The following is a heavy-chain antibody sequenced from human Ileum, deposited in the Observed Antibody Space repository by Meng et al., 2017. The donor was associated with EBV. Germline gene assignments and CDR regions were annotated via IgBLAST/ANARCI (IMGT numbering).Heavy chain of an antibody. J-gene: IGHJ4*02. CDR2: IQHSGST. CDR3: ARAHPVVYFFDY. CDR1: VGSVTSGGHS. V-gene: IGHV4-30-2*01. D-gene: IGHD4-23*01. Sequence: QRQLQTSALLLLSPPTTFSLPCAGAVGSVTSGGHSWSWIRQPPGKGLEWIGDIQHSGSTYYNPSLKSRVTISVDRSRNQFSLKLSSVTAADTAVYYCARAHPVVYFFDYWGQGTLVTVSS.